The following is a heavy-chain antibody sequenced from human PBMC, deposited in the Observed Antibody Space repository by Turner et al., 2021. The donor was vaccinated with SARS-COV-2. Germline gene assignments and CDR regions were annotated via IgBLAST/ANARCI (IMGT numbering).Heavy chain of an antibody. V-gene: IGHV4-34*01. D-gene: IGHD3-22*01. CDR3: GRGNVTKTTVVKDIWFDP. CDR2: VRQDGGG. Sequence: QVHLQQWGAGLHKPLETLALTCSVSSGSFSGYSWAWIRQSPGKGLEWIGEVRQDGGGDYNPFFRGRNGITLETSRMYFSLKLRVLTAADTGVYYCGRGNVTKTTVVKDIWFDPWGQGTPVIVSS. CDR1: SGSFSGYS. J-gene: IGHJ5*02.